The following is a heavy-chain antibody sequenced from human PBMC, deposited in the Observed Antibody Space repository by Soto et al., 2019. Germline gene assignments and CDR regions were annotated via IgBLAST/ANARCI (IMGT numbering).Heavy chain of an antibody. CDR1: GGSISSGGYS. CDR3: ARGQVVAAQH. V-gene: IGHV4-30-2*01. D-gene: IGHD2-15*01. Sequence: QLQLQESGSGLVKPSQTLSLTCAVSGGSISSGGYSWSWIRQPPGKGLEWIGYIYHTGSTYYNPSLKSPVSLSVDRSKNQVSLKLSSVTAADTAVYYCARGQVVAAQHWGQGTLVTVSS. J-gene: IGHJ4*02. CDR2: IYHTGST.